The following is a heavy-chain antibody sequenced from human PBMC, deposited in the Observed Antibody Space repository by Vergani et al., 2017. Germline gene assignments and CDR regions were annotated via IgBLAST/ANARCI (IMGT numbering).Heavy chain of an antibody. V-gene: IGHV3-9*01. Sequence: EVDLVESGGGLAQPGGSLRLSCEASGITFWKFGMHWVRQAPGKGLEWVSGISWNRGKIAYADSVKGRFTISRDTAKKSLYLQMNNLRPEDTAFYYCVKETGIQLWQHFESWGQGILVTVSS. D-gene: IGHD3-16*01. CDR1: GITFWKFG. J-gene: IGHJ4*02. CDR3: VKETGIQLWQHFES. CDR2: ISWNRGKI.